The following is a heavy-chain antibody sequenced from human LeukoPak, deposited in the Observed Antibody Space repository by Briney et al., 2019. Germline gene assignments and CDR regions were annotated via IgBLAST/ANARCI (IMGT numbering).Heavy chain of an antibody. V-gene: IGHV3-64D*06. CDR1: GFTFSSFV. CDR3: ATNNRYCSGGSCPGYHYYYYGMDV. Sequence: GGSLRLSCSASGFTFSSFVMHWVRQAPGKGLEYVSAISSKGHSTYYADSVKGRFTISRDNSKNRLYLQMSSLRAEDTAVYYCATNNRYCSGGSCPGYHYYYYGMDVWGQGTTVTVSS. CDR2: ISSKGHST. J-gene: IGHJ6*02. D-gene: IGHD2-15*01.